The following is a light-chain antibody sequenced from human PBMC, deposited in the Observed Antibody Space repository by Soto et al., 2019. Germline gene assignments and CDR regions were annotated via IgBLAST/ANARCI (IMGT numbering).Light chain of an antibody. CDR1: QSVSSY. CDR3: QQRSNWPRSIT. V-gene: IGKV3-11*01. CDR2: DAS. J-gene: IGKJ5*01. Sequence: EIGLTQSPAALSLSPGERATLSCRASQSVSSYLAWYQQKPGQAPRLLIYDASNRATGIPARFSGSGSGTDFTLTISSLEPEDFAVYYCQQRSNWPRSITFGQGTRLEIK.